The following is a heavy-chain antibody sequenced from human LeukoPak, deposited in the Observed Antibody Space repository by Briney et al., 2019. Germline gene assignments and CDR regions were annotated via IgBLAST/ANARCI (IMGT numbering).Heavy chain of an antibody. Sequence: SETLSLTCTVSGGSISSYYWTWIRQSPGKGLHGIGNIFYSGTTNYNPSLKSRVTISTDTSKNQFSLKLTSVTAADTAVYYCARGSGSYRNRFDPWGQGTLVTVSS. CDR3: ARGSGSYRNRFDP. V-gene: IGHV4-59*01. J-gene: IGHJ5*02. CDR1: GGSISSYY. CDR2: IFYSGTT. D-gene: IGHD1-26*01.